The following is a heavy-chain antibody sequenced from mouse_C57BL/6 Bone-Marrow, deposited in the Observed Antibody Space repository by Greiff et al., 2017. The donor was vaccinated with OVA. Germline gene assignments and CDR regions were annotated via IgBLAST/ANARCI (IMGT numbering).Heavy chain of an antibody. J-gene: IGHJ1*03. CDR3: ARLNYYGSSYGWYFDV. D-gene: IGHD1-1*01. CDR1: GFTFSSYG. Sequence: EVQLVESGGDLVKPGGSLKLSCAASGFTFSSYGMSWVRQTPDKRLEWVATISSGGSYTYYPDSVKGRFTISRDNAKNTLYLQMSSLKSEDTAMYYCARLNYYGSSYGWYFDVWGTGTTVTVSS. CDR2: ISSGGSYT. V-gene: IGHV5-6*01.